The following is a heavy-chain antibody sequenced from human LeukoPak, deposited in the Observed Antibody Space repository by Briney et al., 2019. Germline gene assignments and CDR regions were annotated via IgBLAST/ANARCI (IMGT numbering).Heavy chain of an antibody. V-gene: IGHV4-34*01. J-gene: IGHJ4*02. CDR3: ARALAPGTSYYYGAGIYPLGGEYYFDY. Sequence: SETLSLTCAVYGGSFSGYYWSWIRQPPGKGLEWIGEINHSGSTNYNPSLKSRVTISVDTSKNQFSLKLSSVTAADTAVYYCARALAPGTSYYYGAGIYPLGGEYYFDYGGQGPLVTVP. CDR2: INHSGST. CDR1: GGSFSGYY. D-gene: IGHD3-10*01.